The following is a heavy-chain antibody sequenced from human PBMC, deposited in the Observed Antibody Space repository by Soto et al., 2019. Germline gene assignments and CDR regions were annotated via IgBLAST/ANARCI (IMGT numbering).Heavy chain of an antibody. CDR3: ARDRGEYTSSWFWYFSH. Sequence: SETLSLTCSVSGASISSFNWNWVRQPAGKGPEWVGRLNIAGTINYNPSLKSRITMSMDTSKNQISLHLRSVTAADTAIYYCARDRGEYTSSWFWYFSHWGHGTLVSVS. CDR2: LNIAGTI. D-gene: IGHD6-13*01. V-gene: IGHV4-4*07. CDR1: GASISSFN. J-gene: IGHJ2*01.